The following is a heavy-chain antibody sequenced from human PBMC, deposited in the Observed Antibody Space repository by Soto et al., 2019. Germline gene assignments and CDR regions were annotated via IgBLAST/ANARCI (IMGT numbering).Heavy chain of an antibody. D-gene: IGHD3-22*01. CDR3: ARGGTRIGYYDSSGSSRFDP. V-gene: IGHV1-3*01. Sequence: AAVKVSCKASGYTFTSYAMHWVRQAPGQRREGMGWINAGNGNTKYSQKFQGRVTITRDTSASTAYMELSSLRSEDTAVYYCARGGTRIGYYDSSGSSRFDPWGQGTLVTVSS. J-gene: IGHJ5*02. CDR2: INAGNGNT. CDR1: GYTFTSYA.